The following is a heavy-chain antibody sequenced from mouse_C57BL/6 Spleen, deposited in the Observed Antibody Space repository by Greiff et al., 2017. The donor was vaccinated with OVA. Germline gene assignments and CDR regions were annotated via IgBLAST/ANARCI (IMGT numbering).Heavy chain of an antibody. CDR3: ARNWGGSSYDAMDY. D-gene: IGHD1-1*01. Sequence: QVQLQQSGPGLVQPSQSLSITCPVSGFSLTSYGVHWVRQSPGKGLEWLGVIWSGGSTDSNAAFISRLSISKDNSKSQVFFKMNSRQADDTAIYYCARNWGGSSYDAMDYWGQGTSVTVSS. CDR1: GFSLTSYG. J-gene: IGHJ4*01. CDR2: IWSGGST. V-gene: IGHV2-2*01.